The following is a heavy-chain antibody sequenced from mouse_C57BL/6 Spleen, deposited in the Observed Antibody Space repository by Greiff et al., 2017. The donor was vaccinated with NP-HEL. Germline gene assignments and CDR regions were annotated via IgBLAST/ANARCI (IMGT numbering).Heavy chain of an antibody. V-gene: IGHV1-80*01. CDR1: GYAFSSYW. CDR2: IYPGDGDT. J-gene: IGHJ3*01. CDR3: ATNYYGSSLFAY. D-gene: IGHD1-1*01. Sequence: VQLQQSGAELVKPGASVKISCKASGYAFSSYWMNWVKQRPGKGLEWIGQIYPGDGDTNYNGKFKGKATLTADKSSSTAYMQLSSLTSEDSAVYFCATNYYGSSLFAYWGQGTLVTVSA.